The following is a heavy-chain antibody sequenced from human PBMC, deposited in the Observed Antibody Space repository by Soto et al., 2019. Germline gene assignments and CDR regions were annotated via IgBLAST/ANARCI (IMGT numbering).Heavy chain of an antibody. V-gene: IGHV1-18*01. CDR2: ISAYNGKT. D-gene: IGHD6-6*01. J-gene: IGHJ4*02. Sequence: GASVKVSCTDSGYTFTSYGISWVRQAPGQGLEWMGWISAYNGKTNYAQKLQGRVTITTDKSTSTAYMELSSLRSEDTAVYYCARGQDSSSQKYDYWGQGTLVTVSS. CDR3: ARGQDSSSQKYDY. CDR1: GYTFTSYG.